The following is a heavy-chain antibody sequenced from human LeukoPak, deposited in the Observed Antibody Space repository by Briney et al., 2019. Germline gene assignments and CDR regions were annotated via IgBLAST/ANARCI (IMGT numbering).Heavy chain of an antibody. D-gene: IGHD3-10*01. CDR3: ARRGYGSGSFNRYYFDY. J-gene: IGHJ4*02. CDR1: GGSISSYY. CDR2: IYYSGST. Sequence: SETLSLTCTVSGGSISSYYWSWIRQPPGKGLEWIGYIYYSGSTNYNPSLKSRVTISVDTSKNQFSLKLNSVTAADTAVYYRARRGYGSGSFNRYYFDYWGQGILVTVSS. V-gene: IGHV4-59*08.